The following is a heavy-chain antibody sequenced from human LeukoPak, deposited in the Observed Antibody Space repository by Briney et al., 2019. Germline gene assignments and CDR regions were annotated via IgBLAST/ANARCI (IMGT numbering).Heavy chain of an antibody. J-gene: IGHJ5*02. CDR2: IYHSGST. CDR3: ARDRAAAGTKKGFDP. V-gene: IGHV4-30-2*01. Sequence: SQTLSLTCSVSGGSISSGAYYWSWIRQPPGKGLEWIGYIYHSGSTYYNPSLKSRVTISVDRSKNQFSLKLSSVTAADTAVYYCARDRAAAGTKKGFDPWGQGTLVTVSS. D-gene: IGHD6-13*01. CDR1: GGSISSGAYY.